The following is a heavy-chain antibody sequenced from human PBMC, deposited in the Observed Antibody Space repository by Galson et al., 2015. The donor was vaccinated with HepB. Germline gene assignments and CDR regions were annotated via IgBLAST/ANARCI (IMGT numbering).Heavy chain of an antibody. V-gene: IGHV3-23*01. CDR2: ISGSGGST. D-gene: IGHD5-12*01. CDR1: GFTFRSYA. J-gene: IGHJ5*02. Sequence: LRLSCAASGFTFRSYAMSWVRQAPGKGLEWVSAISGSGGSTSHADSVKGRFTISRDNSKNTLYLQMNSLRAEDTAVYYCVLTYTSGFFWFDPWGQGTLVTASS. CDR3: VLTYTSGFFWFDP.